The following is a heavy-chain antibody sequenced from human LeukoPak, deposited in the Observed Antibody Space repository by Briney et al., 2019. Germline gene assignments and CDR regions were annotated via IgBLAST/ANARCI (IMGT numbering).Heavy chain of an antibody. CDR2: ISSSGSTI. CDR1: GFTFSSYA. D-gene: IGHD3-3*01. V-gene: IGHV3-48*04. CDR3: ARNHQNDFWSGYSNTYFDY. Sequence: PGGSLRLSCAASGFTFSSYAMSWVRQAPGGGLEWVSYISSSGSTIYYADSVKGRFTISRDNAKNSLYLQMNSLRAEDTAVYYCARNHQNDFWSGYSNTYFDYWGQGTLVTVSS. J-gene: IGHJ4*02.